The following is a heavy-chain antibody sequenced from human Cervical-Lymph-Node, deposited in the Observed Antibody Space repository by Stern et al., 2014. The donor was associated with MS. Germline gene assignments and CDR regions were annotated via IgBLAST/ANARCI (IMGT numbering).Heavy chain of an antibody. J-gene: IGHJ4*02. CDR1: GFTFRSYA. D-gene: IGHD2-2*01. V-gene: IGHV3-30*03. CDR2: ISYDGRNQ. Sequence: QVQLVESGGGVVQPGRSLRLSCVASGFTFRSYAIHWVRQAPGKGLEWVGLISYDGRNQFYGDSVKGRFTITRDNSKDTLFLQMNSLRPEDTAMYYCATSINCSSISCRSDFDHWGQGTLVTVSS. CDR3: ATSINCSSISCRSDFDH.